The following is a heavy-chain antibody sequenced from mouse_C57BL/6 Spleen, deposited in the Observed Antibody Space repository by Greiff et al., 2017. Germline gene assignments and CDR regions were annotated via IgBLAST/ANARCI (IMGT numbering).Heavy chain of an antibody. CDR1: GFNFHTYA. V-gene: IGHV10-3*01. D-gene: IGHD2-1*01. CDR3: VRERGYGNYGAMDY. J-gene: IGHJ4*01. Sequence: EVQVVESGGGLVQPKGSLKLSCAASGFNFHTYAMHWFRPAPGKGLEWVARLSSKSSNYATYYADSVKERFTISSDDSQSRLYLQMNNLKTENTAIYYGVRERGYGNYGAMDYWGQGTSVTVSS. CDR2: LSSKSSNYAT.